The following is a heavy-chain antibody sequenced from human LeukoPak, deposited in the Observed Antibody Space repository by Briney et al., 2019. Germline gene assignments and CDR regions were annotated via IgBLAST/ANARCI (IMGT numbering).Heavy chain of an antibody. CDR2: IYYSGST. CDR3: GGAYCSSTSCPDY. V-gene: IGHV4-31*03. J-gene: IGHJ4*02. CDR1: GGSISSGGYY. Sequence: SETLSLTCTVSGGSISSGGYYWSWIRQHPGKGLEWIGYIYYSGSTYYNPSLKSRVTISVDTSKNQFSLKPSSVTAADTAVYYCGGAYCSSTSCPDYWGQGTLVTVSS. D-gene: IGHD2-2*01.